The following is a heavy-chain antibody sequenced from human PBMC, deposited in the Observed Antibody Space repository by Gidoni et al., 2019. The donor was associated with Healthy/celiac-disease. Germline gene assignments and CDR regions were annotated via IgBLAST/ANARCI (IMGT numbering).Heavy chain of an antibody. CDR1: GCSIRSSRYY. CDR3: ARPLEGSEYSSGWYSPFDY. V-gene: IGHV4-39*01. Sequence: QLQLQESGPGLVKPSETLSLTCTVSGCSIRSSRYYWGWIRQPPGKGLEWIGSIYYSGSTYYNPSLKSRVTISVDTSKNQFSLKLSSVTAADTAVYYCARPLEGSEYSSGWYSPFDYWGQGTLVTVSS. D-gene: IGHD6-19*01. CDR2: IYYSGST. J-gene: IGHJ4*02.